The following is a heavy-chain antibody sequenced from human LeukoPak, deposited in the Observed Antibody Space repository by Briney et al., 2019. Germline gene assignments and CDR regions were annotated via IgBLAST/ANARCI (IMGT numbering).Heavy chain of an antibody. CDR2: ISSSSSTI. J-gene: IGHJ4*02. V-gene: IGHV3-48*01. CDR1: GFTFSSYS. D-gene: IGHD3-22*01. CDR3: ARGRLYYYDSRVTAFDY. Sequence: PGGSLRLSCAASGFTFSSYSMNWVRQAPGKGLEWVSYISSSSSTIYYADSVKGRFTISRDNAKNSLYLQMNSLRAEDTAVYYCARGRLYYYDSRVTAFDYWGQGTLVTVSS.